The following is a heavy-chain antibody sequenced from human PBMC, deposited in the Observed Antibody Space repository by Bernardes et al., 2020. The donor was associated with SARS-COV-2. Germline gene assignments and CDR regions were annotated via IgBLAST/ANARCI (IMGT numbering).Heavy chain of an antibody. J-gene: IGHJ6*02. CDR1: GESLRGHH. CDR3: ARGPHYTPKVSLRGILLLDV. V-gene: IGHV4-34*01. Sequence: SETLSLTCAVSGESLRGHHWSWIRQPPEKALEWIGETSDRGRTTYNPSLTGRVSISIDTSKDHFSLQLTSVTAADTALYYCARGPHYTPKVSLRGILLLDVWSQGTPVTVSS. D-gene: IGHD3-3*02. CDR2: TSDRGRT.